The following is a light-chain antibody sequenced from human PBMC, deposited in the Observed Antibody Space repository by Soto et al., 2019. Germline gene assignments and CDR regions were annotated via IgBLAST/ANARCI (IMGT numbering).Light chain of an antibody. CDR1: QSVSSY. Sequence: EIVLTQSPATLSLSPGERATLSCRASQSVSSYLAWYQQKPGQAPRLLIYDASNRATGIPARFSGSGSGTDFTLTISSLEPEDFAVYYCQQRSNWLTVGGETKVDIK. CDR2: DAS. CDR3: QQRSNWLT. V-gene: IGKV3-11*01. J-gene: IGKJ4*01.